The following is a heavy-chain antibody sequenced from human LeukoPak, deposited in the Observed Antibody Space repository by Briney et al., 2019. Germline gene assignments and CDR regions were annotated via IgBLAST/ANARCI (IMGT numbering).Heavy chain of an antibody. J-gene: IGHJ5*02. CDR2: IYYSGST. V-gene: IGHV4-59*01. Sequence: SETPSLTCTVSGGSISSYYWSWIRQPPGKGLEWIGYIYYSGSTNYNPSLKSRVTISVDTSKNQFSLKVSSVTAADTAVYYCARHGTTGTNLNWFDPWGQGTLVTVSS. CDR1: GGSISSYY. CDR3: ARHGTTGTNLNWFDP. D-gene: IGHD1-1*01.